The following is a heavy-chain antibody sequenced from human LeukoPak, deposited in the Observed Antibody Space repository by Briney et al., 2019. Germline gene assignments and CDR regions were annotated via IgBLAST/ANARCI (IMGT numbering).Heavy chain of an antibody. J-gene: IGHJ4*02. V-gene: IGHV4-39*01. CDR3: ARRRDSSGYYNLDY. CDR1: GGSISSSSYY. D-gene: IGHD3-22*01. Sequence: SETLSLTCTVSGGSISSSSYYWGWIRQPPGKGLEWIGSIYYSGSTYYNPSLKSRVTISVGTSKNQFSLKLSSVTAADTAVYYCARRRDSSGYYNLDYWGQGTLVTVSS. CDR2: IYYSGST.